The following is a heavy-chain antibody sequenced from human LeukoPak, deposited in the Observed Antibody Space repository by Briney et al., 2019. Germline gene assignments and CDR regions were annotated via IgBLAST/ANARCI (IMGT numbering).Heavy chain of an antibody. D-gene: IGHD3-10*01. Sequence: KPSETLSLTCTVSGGSVSSSSYYWGWIRQPPGKGLEWIGTIYYSGSTYYNPSLKSRVTISVDTSNNQFSLNLNSVTAVDTAVYYCARTPGFGESPDYRGQGTLVTVSS. CDR3: ARTPGFGESPDY. CDR2: IYYSGST. J-gene: IGHJ4*02. CDR1: GGSVSSSSYY. V-gene: IGHV4-39*01.